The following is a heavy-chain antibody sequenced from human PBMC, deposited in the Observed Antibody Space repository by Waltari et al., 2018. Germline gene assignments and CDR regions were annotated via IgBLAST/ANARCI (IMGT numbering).Heavy chain of an antibody. CDR2: LRNTGGT. V-gene: IGHV4-59*08. CDR3: ARLPTKYYDSIGWGFFDY. J-gene: IGHJ4*02. Sequence: HVQLQESGPGLVKPSETLSLTCTVSGDFPSDDHWTWIRQAPGKGLEWIVYLRNTGGTKCTPSLESRVTISAVTSKKQFSLRLTSVTAADTAVYYCARLPTKYYDSIGWGFFDYWGQGIQVIVSS. D-gene: IGHD3-22*01. CDR1: GDFPSDDH.